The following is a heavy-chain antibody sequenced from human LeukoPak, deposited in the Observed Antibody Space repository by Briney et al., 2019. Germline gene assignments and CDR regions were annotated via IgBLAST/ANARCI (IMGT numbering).Heavy chain of an antibody. V-gene: IGHV4-59*01. D-gene: IGHD3-22*01. CDR2: ISSSGST. CDR3: ARDGGSYYYDGSGYFDY. J-gene: IGHJ4*02. CDR1: GGSISSYY. Sequence: SETLSLTCTVSGGSISSYYWSWIRQPPGKGLQWIGYISSSGSTNYNPSLKSRLTISVDTSKNQISLKLRSVTAADTAIYYCARDGGSYYYDGSGYFDYWGQGTLVTVSS.